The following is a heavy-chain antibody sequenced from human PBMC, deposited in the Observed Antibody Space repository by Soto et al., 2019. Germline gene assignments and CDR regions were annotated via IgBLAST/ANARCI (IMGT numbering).Heavy chain of an antibody. CDR1: GYSISSGSY. J-gene: IGHJ4*02. V-gene: IGHV4-38-2*02. CDR2: IYHGGTT. CDR3: ARGRLFLTTSGLAITYFDY. Sequence: PSETLSLTCTVSGYSISSGSYWAWIRQPPGKGPEWIASIYHGGTTFYSPSLKSRVTMSLDTSKNQFSLNMTSMTAADTAVYYCARGRLFLTTSGLAITYFDYWGQGTLVTVSS. D-gene: IGHD3-3*01.